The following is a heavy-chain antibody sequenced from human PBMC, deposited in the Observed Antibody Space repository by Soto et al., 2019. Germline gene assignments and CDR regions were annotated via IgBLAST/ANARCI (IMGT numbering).Heavy chain of an antibody. CDR3: ARMTVAIDY. D-gene: IGHD3-22*01. J-gene: IGHJ4*02. CDR2: INPNSGDT. CDR1: GYTFVIYH. V-gene: IGHV1-2*02. Sequence: QVHLVQSGAEIRKPGASVKLSCKASGYTFVIYHLHWVRQAPGQGLEWVGWINPNSGDTNYAQKFQGRVTMTRDTSINTVYMELSGLRSDDTAVYYCARMTVAIDYWGQGALVTVSS.